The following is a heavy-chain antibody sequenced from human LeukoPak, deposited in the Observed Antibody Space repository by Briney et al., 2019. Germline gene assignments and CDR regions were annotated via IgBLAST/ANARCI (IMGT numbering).Heavy chain of an antibody. Sequence: GGSLRLSCAASGFTFSSYAMSWVRQAPGKGLEWVSVIYSGGSTYYADSVKGRFTISRDNSKNTLYLQMNSLRAEDTAVYYCASCSSGWPYYYYYGMDVWGQGTTVTVSS. D-gene: IGHD6-19*01. CDR2: IYSGGST. CDR1: GFTFSSYA. J-gene: IGHJ6*02. CDR3: ASCSSGWPYYYYYGMDV. V-gene: IGHV3-66*01.